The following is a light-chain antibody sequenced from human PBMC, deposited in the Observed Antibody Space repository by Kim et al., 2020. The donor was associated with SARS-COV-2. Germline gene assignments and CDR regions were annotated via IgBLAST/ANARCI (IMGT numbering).Light chain of an antibody. CDR2: GAS. Sequence: DIQMTQSPFSLSASVGDRVTISCRASQTVDNHLTWYQQKPGRAPKLLIYGASNLQRGVPSRFSGSGSGTDFTLTISSLQPEDFATYYCQQTYSAPPWTFGQGTKVDIK. V-gene: IGKV1-39*01. CDR1: QTVDNH. J-gene: IGKJ1*01. CDR3: QQTYSAPPWT.